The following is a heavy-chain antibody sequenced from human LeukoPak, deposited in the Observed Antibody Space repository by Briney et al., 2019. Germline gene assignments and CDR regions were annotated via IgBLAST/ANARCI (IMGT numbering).Heavy chain of an antibody. CDR1: GGTFSSYA. V-gene: IGHV1-69*06. CDR3: ARGRYGSGYLDH. D-gene: IGHD3-10*01. CDR2: IIPIFGTA. Sequence: GASVKVSCKASGGTFSSYAISWVRQAPGQGLEWMGGIIPIFGTANYAQKFQGRVTITADKSTSTAYMELSSLRSEDTAVYYCARGRYGSGYLDHWGQGTLVTVSS. J-gene: IGHJ4*02.